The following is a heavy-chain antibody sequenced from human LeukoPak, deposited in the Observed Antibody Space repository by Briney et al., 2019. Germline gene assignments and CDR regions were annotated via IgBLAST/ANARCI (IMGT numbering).Heavy chain of an antibody. CDR2: MNPHSGNT. CDR3: ARDPIVGATTDWFDP. D-gene: IGHD1-26*01. CDR1: GYTFTSYD. V-gene: IGHV1-8*01. Sequence: ASVKVSCKASGYTFTSYDINWVRQATGQGLEWMGWMNPHSGNTVYAQKFQGRVTMTRNTAISTAYMELSSLRSEDTAVYYCARDPIVGATTDWFDPWAREPWSPSPQ. J-gene: IGHJ5*02.